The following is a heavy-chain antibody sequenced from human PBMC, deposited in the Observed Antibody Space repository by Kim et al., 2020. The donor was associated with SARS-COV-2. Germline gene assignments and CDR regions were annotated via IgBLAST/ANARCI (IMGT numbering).Heavy chain of an antibody. Sequence: ADSVNGPFTISSDNSKNTLYLQMNSLRAEDTAVYYCALDPGDYYYYGMDVWGQGTTVTVSS. D-gene: IGHD1-26*01. V-gene: IGHV3-23*01. J-gene: IGHJ6*02. CDR3: ALDPGDYYYYGMDV.